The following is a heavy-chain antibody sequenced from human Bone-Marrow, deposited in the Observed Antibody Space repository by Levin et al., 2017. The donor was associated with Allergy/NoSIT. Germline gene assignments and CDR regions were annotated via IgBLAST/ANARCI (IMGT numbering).Heavy chain of an antibody. CDR2: IKPDGSEK. Sequence: GESLKISCGGSGFTFSNYWMSWVRQAPGKGLEWVANIKPDGSEKYYVDSVKGRFTISRDNAENSVDLQMNSLRAEDTAVYYCARDIPPMPTTSVGNYWGQGALVTVSS. CDR3: ARDIPPMPTTSVGNY. CDR1: GFTFSNYW. D-gene: IGHD1-26*01. V-gene: IGHV3-7*01. J-gene: IGHJ4*02.